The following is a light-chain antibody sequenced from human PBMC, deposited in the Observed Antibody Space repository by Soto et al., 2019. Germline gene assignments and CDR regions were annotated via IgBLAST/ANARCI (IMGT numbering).Light chain of an antibody. CDR1: QNIHRS. J-gene: IGKJ1*01. V-gene: IGKV1-5*01. Sequence: DIQMTQSPSTLSGSVGDRVTITCRASQNIHRSLAWYQQKPGNPPKLLIYDASTLEVGVPSRFSGSGSGTEFTLSISSLQPDDFATYYCQQCYIYWTFGQGTKVDIK. CDR3: QQCYIYWT. CDR2: DAS.